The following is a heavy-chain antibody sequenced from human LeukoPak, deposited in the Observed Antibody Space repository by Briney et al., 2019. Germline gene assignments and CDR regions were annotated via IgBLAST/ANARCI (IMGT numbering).Heavy chain of an antibody. CDR2: IYSGGST. J-gene: IGHJ6*02. Sequence: GGSLRLSCAASGFTVSSNYMSWVRQAPGKGLEWVSVIYSGGSTYYADSVKGRFTISRDNSKNTLYLQMNSLRAEDTAVYYCAREGYSYGYPPWYYGMDVWGQGTTVTVSS. D-gene: IGHD5-18*01. CDR1: GFTVSSNY. CDR3: AREGYSYGYPPWYYGMDV. V-gene: IGHV3-66*01.